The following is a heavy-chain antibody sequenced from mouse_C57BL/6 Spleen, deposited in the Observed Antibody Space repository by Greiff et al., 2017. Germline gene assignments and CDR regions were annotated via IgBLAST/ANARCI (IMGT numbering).Heavy chain of an antibody. V-gene: IGHV1-76*01. CDR2: IYPGSGNT. D-gene: IGHD3-2*02. CDR3: ARGGASGSWFAY. CDR1: GYTFTDYY. J-gene: IGHJ3*01. Sequence: QVHVKQSGAELVRPGASVKLSCKASGYTFTDYYINWVKQRPGQGLEWIARIYPGSGNTYYNEKFKGKATLTAEKSSSTAYMQLSSLTSEDSAVYFCARGGASGSWFAYWGQGTLVTVSA.